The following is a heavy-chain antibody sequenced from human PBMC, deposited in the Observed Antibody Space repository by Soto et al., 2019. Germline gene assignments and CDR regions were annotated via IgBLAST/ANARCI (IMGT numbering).Heavy chain of an antibody. CDR3: ARGPRATVTSLDP. CDR1: GGTFSPYG. Sequence: QVQLVQSGAEVKKPGSSVKVSCKASGGTFSPYGMNWVRQAPGQGLAWMGSIIPLYGTTNYAQTFQGRVTITADESTSIVYMDLRSLRSEDTAIYYCARGPRATVTSLDPWGQGTLVTVSS. CDR2: IIPLYGTT. V-gene: IGHV1-69*18. D-gene: IGHD4-17*01. J-gene: IGHJ5*02.